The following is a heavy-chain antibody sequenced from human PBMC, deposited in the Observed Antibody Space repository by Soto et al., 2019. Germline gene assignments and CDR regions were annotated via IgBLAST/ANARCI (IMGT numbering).Heavy chain of an antibody. Sequence: QVQLQESGPGLVKPSQTLSLTCTVSGGSISSGGYYWSWIRQHPGKGLEWIGYIYYSGSTYYNPSLKSRVTISVDTSKNHFSLKLRSVTAADTAVYYCAGAADQWLVRFRYYYGMDVWGQGTTFTVSS. J-gene: IGHJ6*02. CDR3: AGAADQWLVRFRYYYGMDV. CDR1: GGSISSGGYY. V-gene: IGHV4-31*03. D-gene: IGHD6-19*01. CDR2: IYYSGST.